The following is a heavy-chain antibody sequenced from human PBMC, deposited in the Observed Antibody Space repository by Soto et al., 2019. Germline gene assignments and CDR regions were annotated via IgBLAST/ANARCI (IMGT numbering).Heavy chain of an antibody. Sequence: SETLSLTCTVSGGSISSGGYYWSWIRQHPGKGLEWIGYIYYSGSTYYNPSLKSRVAISVDTSKNQFSLKLSSVTAADTAVYYCARGSGVVVVAATGGFNWFDPWGQGTLVTVSS. CDR2: IYYSGST. V-gene: IGHV4-31*03. CDR3: ARGSGVVVVAATGGFNWFDP. J-gene: IGHJ5*02. CDR1: GGSISSGGYY. D-gene: IGHD2-15*01.